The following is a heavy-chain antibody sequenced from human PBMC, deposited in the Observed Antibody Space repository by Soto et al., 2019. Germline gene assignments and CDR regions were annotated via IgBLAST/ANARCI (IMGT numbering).Heavy chain of an antibody. D-gene: IGHD2-15*01. V-gene: IGHV1-69*01. CDR1: GGTFSSYA. CDR2: IIPIFGTA. CDR3: ATDCSGGSCYSGIDY. Sequence: QVQLVQSGAEVKKPGSSVKVSGKASGGTFSSYAISWVRQAHGQGLEWMGGIIPIFGTANYAQKFQGRVTITADESTSTAYMELSSLSSEDPAVYYCATDCSGGSCYSGIDYLGQGTLVTVSS. J-gene: IGHJ4*02.